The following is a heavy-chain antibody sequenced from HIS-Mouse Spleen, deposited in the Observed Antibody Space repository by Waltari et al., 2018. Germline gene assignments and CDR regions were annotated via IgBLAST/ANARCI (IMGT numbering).Heavy chain of an antibody. J-gene: IGHJ4*02. CDR1: GYTFTSYD. D-gene: IGHD4-4*01. V-gene: IGHV1-8*01. CDR2: RNPNGGNT. CDR3: ARGHDYSNYFDY. Sequence: QVQLVQSGAEVKKPGASVKVSCKASGYTFTSYDINWVRQATGQGLEWKGWRNPNGGNTGYAQKFQGRVTMTRNTSISTAYMELSSLRSEDTAVYYCARGHDYSNYFDYWGQGTLVTVSS.